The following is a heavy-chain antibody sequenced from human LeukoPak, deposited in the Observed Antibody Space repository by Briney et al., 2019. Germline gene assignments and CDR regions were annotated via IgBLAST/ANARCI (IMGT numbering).Heavy chain of an antibody. D-gene: IGHD3-22*01. Sequence: GASVKVSCKASGYTFTSYDINWVRQATGQGLEWMGWMNPNSGNTGYAQKFQGRVTMTRNTSISTAYMELSSLRSEDTAVYYCARRAGLHYYDSSGYSLGYWGQGTLVTVSS. CDR3: ARRAGLHYYDSSGYSLGY. V-gene: IGHV1-8*01. J-gene: IGHJ4*02. CDR2: MNPNSGNT. CDR1: GYTFTSYD.